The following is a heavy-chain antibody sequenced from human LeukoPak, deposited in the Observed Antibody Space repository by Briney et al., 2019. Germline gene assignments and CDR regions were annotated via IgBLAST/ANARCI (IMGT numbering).Heavy chain of an antibody. CDR3: ARSSLGIAAAGAYFDY. J-gene: IGHJ4*02. Sequence: GGSLRLSCAASGFTFSSYWMSWVRQAPGKGLEWVANIKQDGSEKYYVDSVKGRFTISRDNAKNSLYLQMNSLRAEDTAVYYCARSSLGIAAAGAYFDYWGQGTLVTVSS. CDR2: IKQDGSEK. V-gene: IGHV3-7*01. D-gene: IGHD6-13*01. CDR1: GFTFSSYW.